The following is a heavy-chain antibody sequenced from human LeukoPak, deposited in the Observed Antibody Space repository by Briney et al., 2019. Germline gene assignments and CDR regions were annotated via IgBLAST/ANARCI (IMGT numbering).Heavy chain of an antibody. CDR3: ARARWLSHADAVW. D-gene: IGHD2/OR15-2a*01. CDR1: GFTFSSYA. J-gene: IGHJ4*02. Sequence: GGSLRLSCAASGFTFSSYAMSWVRQAPPRGLEGVSSMRGKGDTFYSDSVKGRFTLSRDDSRNTVYLHINNLSVEESAVYYCARARWLSHADAVWWGQGPLVPVSS. V-gene: IGHV3-23*01. CDR2: MRGKGDT.